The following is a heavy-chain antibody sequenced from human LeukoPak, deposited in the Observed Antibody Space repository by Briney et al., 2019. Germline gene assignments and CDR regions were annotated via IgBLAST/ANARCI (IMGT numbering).Heavy chain of an antibody. Sequence: GGSLRLSCAASGFTFSSYGLYWVRQAPGKGLDGVAFIRNDGSDKRYADSVKGRFTISRDNSKNTLYLQMNSLTVEDTAVYYCAKEMAVYGGSLVDYWGQGTLVTVSS. CDR2: IRNDGSDK. V-gene: IGHV3-30*02. CDR1: GFTFSSYG. J-gene: IGHJ4*02. CDR3: AKEMAVYGGSLVDY. D-gene: IGHD1-26*01.